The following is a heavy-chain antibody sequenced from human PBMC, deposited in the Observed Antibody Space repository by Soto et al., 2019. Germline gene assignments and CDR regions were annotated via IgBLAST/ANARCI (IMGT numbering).Heavy chain of an antibody. D-gene: IGHD6-13*01. CDR2: IYSGGST. CDR3: ARSDRIAAAGTIDY. J-gene: IGHJ4*02. CDR1: RFTVSSYY. Sequence: PGGCRGVSGAGSRFTVSSYYKSWVRQAPGKGLEWVSVIYSGGSTYYADSVKGRFTISRDNSKNTLYLQMNSLRAEDTAVYYCARSDRIAAAGTIDYRGQGTLVTVSS. V-gene: IGHV3-66*01.